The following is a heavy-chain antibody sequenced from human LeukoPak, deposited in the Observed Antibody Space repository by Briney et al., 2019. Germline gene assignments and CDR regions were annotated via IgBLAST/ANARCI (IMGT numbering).Heavy chain of an antibody. CDR2: ISGTSDTT. V-gene: IGHV3-23*01. CDR1: GFIFENYA. J-gene: IGHJ3*02. D-gene: IGHD1-1*01. CDR3: AKADATIGGAFDI. Sequence: GGSLRLSCSASGFIFENYAMSWVRQAPGKGLEWVSIISGTSDTTRYGDSVRGRFTTSRDNPRNTLYLQMNSLRVDDTAVYYCAKADATIGGAFDIWGQGTMVIVSS.